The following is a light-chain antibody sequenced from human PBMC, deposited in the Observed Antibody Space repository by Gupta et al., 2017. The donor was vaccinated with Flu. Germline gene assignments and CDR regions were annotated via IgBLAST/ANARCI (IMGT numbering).Light chain of an antibody. V-gene: IGKV1-5*03. CDR3: QQYNSYSP. CDR2: KAS. CDR1: QSISSW. J-gene: IGKJ1*01. Sequence: SPSTLAASVGDRVTITCRASQSISSWLAWYQQKPGKAPKLLIYKASSLESGVPSRFSGSGSGTEFTLTISSLQPDDFATYYCQQYNSYSPFGQGTKVEIK.